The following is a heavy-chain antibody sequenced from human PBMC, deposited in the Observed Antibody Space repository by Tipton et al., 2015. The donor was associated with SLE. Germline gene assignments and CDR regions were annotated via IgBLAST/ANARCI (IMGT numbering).Heavy chain of an antibody. Sequence: LRLSCAVYGGSFSGYYWSWIRQPPGKGLEYIGEINHSGSTNCNPSLKSRVTISVDTSKNQFSLKLTSVTAADTAMYYCARELRGGFDFWGQGALVTVSS. CDR3: ARELRGGFDF. V-gene: IGHV4-34*01. CDR1: GGSFSGYY. CDR2: INHSGST. J-gene: IGHJ4*02. D-gene: IGHD3-16*01.